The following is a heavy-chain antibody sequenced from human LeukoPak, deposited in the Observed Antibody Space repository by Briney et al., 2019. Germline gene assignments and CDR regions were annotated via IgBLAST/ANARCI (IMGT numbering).Heavy chain of an antibody. Sequence: SETLSLTSAVYSVSFSGYYWSWIRQPPGNGLEWIGEINNSGRTNYNPSLNSRTTTSVDTSNNQFSLKLSSVTAADTAVYYCASFESRGYCTNGVCYTGALYYYYYMDVWGKGTTVTVSS. V-gene: IGHV4-34*01. CDR2: INNSGRT. D-gene: IGHD2-8*01. CDR3: ASFESRGYCTNGVCYTGALYYYYYMDV. J-gene: IGHJ6*03. CDR1: SVSFSGYY.